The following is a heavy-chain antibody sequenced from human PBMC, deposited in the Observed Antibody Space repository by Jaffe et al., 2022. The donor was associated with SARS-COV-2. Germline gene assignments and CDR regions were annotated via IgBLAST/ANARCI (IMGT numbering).Heavy chain of an antibody. J-gene: IGHJ3*02. CDR3: ARDSFTYSSSWYYAFDI. Sequence: QVQLVESGGGVVQPGRSLRLSCAASGFTFSSYAMHWVRQAPGKGLEWVAVISYDGSNKYYADSVKGRFTISRDNSKNTLYLQMNSLRAEDTAVYYCARDSFTYSSSWYYAFDIWGQGTMVTVSS. CDR1: GFTFSSYA. CDR2: ISYDGSNK. D-gene: IGHD6-13*01. V-gene: IGHV3-30*04.